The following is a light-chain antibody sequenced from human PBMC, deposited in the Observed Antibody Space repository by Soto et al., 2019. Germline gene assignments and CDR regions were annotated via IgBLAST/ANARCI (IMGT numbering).Light chain of an antibody. V-gene: IGLV2-14*03. Sequence: QASLTQPASVSVSPVQSITISFTATSSEVGAYNYVSWYQHHPGKAHKLMIYDVTNRPSGVSNRVSCSKSGNTAALTISGLQAEDEADYYCSSDANSIAPNDVFATGTTLTVL. CDR3: SSDANSIAPNDV. CDR1: SSEVGAYNY. CDR2: DVT. J-gene: IGLJ1*01.